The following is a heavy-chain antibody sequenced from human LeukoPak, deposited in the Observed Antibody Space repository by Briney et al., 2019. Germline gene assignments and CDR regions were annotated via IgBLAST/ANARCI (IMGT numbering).Heavy chain of an antibody. CDR1: GFTLSSYS. CDR2: ISSSSSYI. V-gene: IGHV3-21*01. Sequence: GGSLRLSCAASGFTLSSYSMNWVRQAPGKGLEWVSSISSSSSYIYYADSVKGRFTISRDNAKNSLYLQMNSLRAEDTAVYYCAATNYYDSSGYYYGFDYWGQGTLVTVSS. D-gene: IGHD3-22*01. J-gene: IGHJ4*02. CDR3: AATNYYDSSGYYYGFDY.